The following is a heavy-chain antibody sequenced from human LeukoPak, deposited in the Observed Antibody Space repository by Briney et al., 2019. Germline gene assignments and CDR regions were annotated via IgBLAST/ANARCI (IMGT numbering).Heavy chain of an antibody. V-gene: IGHV3-74*01. CDR3: ARSAFSNPVPFDF. Sequence: GGSLRLSCAASGFTFSSYWMHWVRQAPGKGLVWVSRIKSDGSSTNYADSVKGRFTISRDNAKNTLYLQMNSLRAEDTAVYYCARSAFSNPVPFDFWGQGTLVTVSS. J-gene: IGHJ4*02. CDR1: GFTFSSYW. CDR2: IKSDGSST. D-gene: IGHD3-3*01.